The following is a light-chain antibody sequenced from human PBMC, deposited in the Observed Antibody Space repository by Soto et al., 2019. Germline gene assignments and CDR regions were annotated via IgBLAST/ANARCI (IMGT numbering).Light chain of an antibody. V-gene: IGLV1-51*02. Sequence: QAVVTQPPSVSAAPGQKVTISCSGSTSNIGNNYVSWYQHLPGSAPKLLIYKNNKRPSGIPDRFSGSKPGTSATLDITGLQAGDEADYYCGTWDSSLSSWVFGGGTKLTVL. CDR3: GTWDSSLSSWV. CDR1: TSNIGNNY. J-gene: IGLJ3*02. CDR2: KNN.